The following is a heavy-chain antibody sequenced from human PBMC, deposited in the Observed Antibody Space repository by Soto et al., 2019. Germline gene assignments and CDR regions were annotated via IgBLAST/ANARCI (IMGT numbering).Heavy chain of an antibody. V-gene: IGHV3-30*18. D-gene: IGHD3-22*01. CDR1: GFTFSSYG. Sequence: QVQLVESGGGVVQPGRSLRLSCDASGFTFSSYGMHWVRQAPGKGLEWVAIISHDGNNKDSADSVKGRFTLSRDNSRNTLYLQLNSLRAEDTAMYYCAKSSGSSYGYFDYWGQGRLVTVSS. CDR2: ISHDGNNK. J-gene: IGHJ4*02. CDR3: AKSSGSSYGYFDY.